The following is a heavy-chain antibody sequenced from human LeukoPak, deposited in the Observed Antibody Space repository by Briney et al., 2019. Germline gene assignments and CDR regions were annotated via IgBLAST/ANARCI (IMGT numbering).Heavy chain of an antibody. J-gene: IGHJ6*02. CDR1: GGSSSGYY. CDR2: INHSGST. V-gene: IGHV4-34*01. CDR3: ASNDSSGRYYYYGMDV. Sequence: SETLSLTCAVHGGSSSGYYWSWIRQPPGKGLEWIGEINHSGSTNYNPSLKSRVTISVDTSKNQFSLKLSSVTAADTAVYYCASNDSSGRYYYYGMDVWGQGTTVTVSS. D-gene: IGHD3-22*01.